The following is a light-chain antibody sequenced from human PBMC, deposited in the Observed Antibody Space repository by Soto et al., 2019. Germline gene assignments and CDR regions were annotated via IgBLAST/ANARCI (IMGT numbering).Light chain of an antibody. Sequence: DIQMTQSPSSLSASVGDRVTITSRASQSISSYLNWYQQKPGKAPKLLIYAASSLQSGVPSRFSGSGSGTDFTLTISSLQPEDFATYYCQQSYSTPGTFGGGTKGDIK. CDR2: AAS. CDR3: QQSYSTPGT. J-gene: IGKJ4*01. CDR1: QSISSY. V-gene: IGKV1-39*01.